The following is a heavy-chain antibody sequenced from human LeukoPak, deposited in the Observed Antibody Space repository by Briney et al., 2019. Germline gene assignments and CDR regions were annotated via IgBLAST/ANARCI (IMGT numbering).Heavy chain of an antibody. CDR3: ARSYYDILTGYYLFDY. V-gene: IGHV1-2*06. CDR1: GYTFTGYY. Sequence: ASVKVSCKASGYTFTGYYMHWVRQAPGQGLEWIGRINPNSGGTNYAQKFQGRVTMTRDTSISTAYMELSRLRSDDTAVYYCARSYYDILTGYYLFDYWGQGTLVTVSS. J-gene: IGHJ4*02. CDR2: INPNSGGT. D-gene: IGHD3-9*01.